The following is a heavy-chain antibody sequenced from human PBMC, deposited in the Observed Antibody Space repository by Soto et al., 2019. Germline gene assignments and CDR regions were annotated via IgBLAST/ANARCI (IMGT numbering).Heavy chain of an antibody. Sequence: ASVKVSCKASGGTFSSYAISWVRQAPGQGLEWMGGIIPIFGTANYAQKFQGRVTITADESTSTAYMELSSLRSEDTAVYYCASGTTVRYYYYYYGMDVWGQGTTVTVSS. J-gene: IGHJ6*02. CDR3: ASGTTVRYYYYYYGMDV. CDR2: IIPIFGTA. V-gene: IGHV1-69*13. CDR1: GGTFSSYA. D-gene: IGHD4-4*01.